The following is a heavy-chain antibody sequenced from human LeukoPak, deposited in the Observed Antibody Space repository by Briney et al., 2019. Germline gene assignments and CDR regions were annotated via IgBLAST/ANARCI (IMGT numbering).Heavy chain of an antibody. CDR1: GGSISGYY. V-gene: IGHV4-34*01. D-gene: IGHD2-2*01. Sequence: SETLSLTCTVSGGSISGYYWSWIRQPPGKGLEWIGEINHSGSTNYNPSLKSRVTISVDTSKNQFSLKLSSVTAADTAVYYCARVSRYCSSTSCYVGAFDIWGQGTMVTVSS. CDR3: ARVSRYCSSTSCYVGAFDI. J-gene: IGHJ3*02. CDR2: INHSGST.